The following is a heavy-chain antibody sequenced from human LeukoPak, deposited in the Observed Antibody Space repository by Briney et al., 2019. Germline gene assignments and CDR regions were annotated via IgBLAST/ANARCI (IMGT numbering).Heavy chain of an antibody. J-gene: IGHJ4*02. V-gene: IGHV3-48*03. CDR3: ARTMWGFDY. CDR1: GFAFSDCE. CDR2: ISSSGSII. Sequence: GGSLRLSCASSGFAFSDCEMNWVRQAPGKGLEWVSYISSSGSIIYYADSVKGRFTISRDNAKRSLFLQMNSLRVEDTAAYYCARTMWGFDYWGQGTLVTVSS. D-gene: IGHD7-27*01.